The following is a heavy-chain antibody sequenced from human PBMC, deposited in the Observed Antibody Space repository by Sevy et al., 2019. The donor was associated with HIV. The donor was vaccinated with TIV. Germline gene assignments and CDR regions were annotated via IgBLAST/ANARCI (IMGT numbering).Heavy chain of an antibody. CDR3: ARAPPVLSGDDSCKWFDP. Sequence: SETLSLTCTVSGGPISVYYWSWIRQPPGKGLEYIGYVYYTGSTNYNPSLKNRVTISVDTSNNQFPLKLTWVIAADTAVYYCARAPPVLSGDDSCKWFDPWGQGTLVTVSA. V-gene: IGHV4-59*01. J-gene: IGHJ5*02. CDR1: GGPISVYY. CDR2: VYYTGST. D-gene: IGHD5-12*01.